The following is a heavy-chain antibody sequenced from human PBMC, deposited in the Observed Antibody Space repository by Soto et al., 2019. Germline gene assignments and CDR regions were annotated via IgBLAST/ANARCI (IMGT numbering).Heavy chain of an antibody. CDR2: IDAGSGNT. CDR1: GYTFTSYA. Sequence: ASVKVSCKASGYTFTSYALHWVRQAPGQRLEWMGWIDAGSGNTKYSQKSQDRVTIARDTSATTAYMELSSLTFEDTAMYYCARDYGSAVNTFFEYWGQGTQVTVSS. V-gene: IGHV1-3*01. D-gene: IGHD3-10*01. J-gene: IGHJ4*02. CDR3: ARDYGSAVNTFFEY.